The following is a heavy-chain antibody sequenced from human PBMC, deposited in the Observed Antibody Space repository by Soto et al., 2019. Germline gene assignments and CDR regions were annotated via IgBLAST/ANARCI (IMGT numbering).Heavy chain of an antibody. J-gene: IGHJ5*02. CDR1: GFTFSSYG. D-gene: IGHD3-22*01. CDR3: ARDSPYYYDSSNWFDP. Sequence: QVQLVESGGGVVQPGRSLRLSCAASGFTFSSYGMHWVRQAPGKGLEWVAVIWYDGSNKYYADSVKGRFTISRDNSKNTLYLQMNSLRAEDTAVYYCARDSPYYYDSSNWFDPWGQGTLVTVSS. CDR2: IWYDGSNK. V-gene: IGHV3-33*01.